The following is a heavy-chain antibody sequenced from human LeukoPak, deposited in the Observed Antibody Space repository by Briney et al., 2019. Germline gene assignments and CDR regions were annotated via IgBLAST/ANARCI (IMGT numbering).Heavy chain of an antibody. D-gene: IGHD2-2*02. J-gene: IGHJ6*02. CDR3: AKDLIVVVPAAITYTGPYYYYGMDV. Sequence: GGSLRLSYAASGFTFSSYGMHWVRQAPGKGLEWVAVISYDGSNKYYADSVKGRLTISRDNSKNTLYPQMNSLRAEDTAVYYCAKDLIVVVPAAITYTGPYYYYGMDVWGQGTTVTVSS. CDR2: ISYDGSNK. CDR1: GFTFSSYG. V-gene: IGHV3-30*18.